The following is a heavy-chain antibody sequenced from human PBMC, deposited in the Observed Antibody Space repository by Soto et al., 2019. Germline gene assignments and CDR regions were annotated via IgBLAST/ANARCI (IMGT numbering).Heavy chain of an antibody. CDR3: ARTPTRGASAWLDP. J-gene: IGHJ5*02. D-gene: IGHD1-26*01. CDR1: GGSFSDYY. Sequence: QVQLQQWGSGLLKPSETLSLTCAIYGGSFSDYYRHWIRQSPGKGLEWIGEIHLSGRVNFTPSLKSRTSLSMDTSRNQFFLTLRSVTAADTAVYFCARTPTRGASAWLDPWGRGHLVTVSS. CDR2: IHLSGRV. V-gene: IGHV4-34*01.